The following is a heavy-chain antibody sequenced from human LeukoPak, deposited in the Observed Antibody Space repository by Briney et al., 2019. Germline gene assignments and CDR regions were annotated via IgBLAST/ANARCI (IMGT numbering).Heavy chain of an antibody. CDR1: GGSFNGYY. D-gene: IGHD6-13*01. Sequence: PSETLSLTCAVYGGSFNGYYWSWIRQPPGKGLEWIGEINHSGSTNYNPSLKSRVTISVDTSKNQFSLKLSSVTAADTAVYYCARDRIAAAGTGYYYYYGMDVWGQGTTVTVSS. CDR2: INHSGST. V-gene: IGHV4-34*01. J-gene: IGHJ6*02. CDR3: ARDRIAAAGTGYYYYYGMDV.